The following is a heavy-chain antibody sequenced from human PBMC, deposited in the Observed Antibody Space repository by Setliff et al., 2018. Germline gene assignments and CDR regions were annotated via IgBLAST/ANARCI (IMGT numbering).Heavy chain of an antibody. D-gene: IGHD2-15*01. Sequence: AASVKVSCKASGHIFNSYGISWVRQAPGKGLEWVGWISSDNDVTTYAQRFQGRVTLTKDTSTSAAYMELRSLRSDDSAVYHCAISTLSICSGGSCPNAFDVWGQGTMVTVS. CDR3: AISTLSICSGGSCPNAFDV. CDR1: GHIFNSYG. CDR2: ISSDNDVT. J-gene: IGHJ3*01. V-gene: IGHV1-18*01.